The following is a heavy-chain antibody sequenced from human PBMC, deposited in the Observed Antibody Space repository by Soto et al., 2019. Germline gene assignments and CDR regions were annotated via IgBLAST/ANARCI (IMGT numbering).Heavy chain of an antibody. CDR1: GYTFTSYG. CDR3: ARDKGDGSGSYYGY. D-gene: IGHD3-10*01. CDR2: ISAYNGNT. Sequence: QVQLVQSGAEVKKPGASVKVACKASGYTFTSYGINWVRQAPGQGLEWMGWISAYNGNTTYAQKLQGRVPMTTDTSTSTAYMELRSLRSDDTAVFYCARDKGDGSGSYYGYWGQGTLVTVSS. J-gene: IGHJ4*02. V-gene: IGHV1-18*01.